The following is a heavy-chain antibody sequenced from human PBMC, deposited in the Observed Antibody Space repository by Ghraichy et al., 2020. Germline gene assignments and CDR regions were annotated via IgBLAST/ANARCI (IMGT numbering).Heavy chain of an antibody. CDR1: GGAISNDY. CDR2: IHISGNT. Sequence: SETLSLTCTVSGGAISNDYWCWIRQPAGKGLEWIGRIHISGNTNYNPSLKSRVTLSVDTSKNQFSLKLTSMTAADTAVYYCVRDDSFAGGRNWFDPWGPGTLVTVSS. CDR3: VRDDSFAGGRNWFDP. D-gene: IGHD5-18*01. V-gene: IGHV4-4*07. J-gene: IGHJ5*02.